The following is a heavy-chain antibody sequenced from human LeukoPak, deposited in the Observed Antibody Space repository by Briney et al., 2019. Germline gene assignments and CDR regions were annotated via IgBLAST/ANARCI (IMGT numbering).Heavy chain of an antibody. V-gene: IGHV4-31*03. CDR3: ARHYYDSSGYASFDY. J-gene: IGHJ4*02. CDR1: GGSISSGGYY. Sequence: PSETLSLTCTVSGGSISSGGYYWSWIRQHPGKGLEWIGYIYYSGSTYYNPSLKSRVTISVDTSKNQFSLKLSSVTAADTAVYYCARHYYDSSGYASFDYWGQGTLVTVSS. D-gene: IGHD3-22*01. CDR2: IYYSGST.